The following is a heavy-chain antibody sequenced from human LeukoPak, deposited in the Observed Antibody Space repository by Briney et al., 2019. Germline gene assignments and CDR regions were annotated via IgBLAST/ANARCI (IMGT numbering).Heavy chain of an antibody. CDR2: IYHSGTN. D-gene: IGHD2-15*01. Sequence: SETLSLTCTVSGHSITSGYYWGWIRQPPGKGLEWIGNIYHSGTNYYNPSLKSRVTMSVDTSKNQFSLKLSSVTAADTAVYYCARDSGRSRYSDWFDPWGQGTLVTVSS. J-gene: IGHJ5*01. CDR3: ARDSGRSRYSDWFDP. V-gene: IGHV4-38-2*02. CDR1: GHSITSGYY.